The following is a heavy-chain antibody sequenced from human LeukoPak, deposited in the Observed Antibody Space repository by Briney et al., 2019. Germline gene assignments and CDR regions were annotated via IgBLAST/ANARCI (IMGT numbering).Heavy chain of an antibody. J-gene: IGHJ4*02. V-gene: IGHV4-39*01. CDR2: IYYSGCT. Sequence: SETLSLTCTVSGGSISSSSYYCGWIRQPPVKGLEGIGRIYYSGCTYYNPSLKCRVTISVDTAKNQFSLKMSPVTAADTAVYYCARRTSGSFFYWGQETLVTVSS. CDR3: ARRTSGSFFY. D-gene: IGHD3-10*01. CDR1: GGSISSSSYY.